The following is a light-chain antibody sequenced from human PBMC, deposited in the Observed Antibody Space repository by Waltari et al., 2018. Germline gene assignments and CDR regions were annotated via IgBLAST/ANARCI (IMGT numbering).Light chain of an antibody. V-gene: IGLV2-8*01. J-gene: IGLJ2*01. CDR3: SSFAGTNNFVV. CDR2: EVS. Sequence: QSALTQPPSASGSPGQSVTIPCTGTSSDVGGYNYVPWYQHHPGKAPKLMIYEVSQRPSGVPDRFSGSKSGDTASLTVSGLQAEDEADYYCSSFAGTNNFVVFGGGTKLTV. CDR1: SSDVGGYNY.